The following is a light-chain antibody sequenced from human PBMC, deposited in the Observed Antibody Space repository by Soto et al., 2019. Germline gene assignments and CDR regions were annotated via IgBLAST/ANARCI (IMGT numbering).Light chain of an antibody. CDR2: AAS. Sequence: IQLTQSPSSLSASVGDRVTITCRASQGISSYLAWYQQKPGKAPKLLIYAASNLQSGVPSRFSGSGSGTDFTLTISSLQPEDFATYYCQQLNSYLLTFGQGTKVEIK. V-gene: IGKV1-9*01. CDR3: QQLNSYLLT. CDR1: QGISSY. J-gene: IGKJ1*01.